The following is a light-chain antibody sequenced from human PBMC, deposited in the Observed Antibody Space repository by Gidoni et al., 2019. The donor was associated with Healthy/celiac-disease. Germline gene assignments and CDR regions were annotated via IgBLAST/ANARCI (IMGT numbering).Light chain of an antibody. CDR2: SNN. CDR1: SSNIGRNT. Sequence: QSVLTQPPSASGTPGQRVTISCSGSSSNIGRNTVNWYQQLPGTAPKLLIYSNNQRHSGVADRFSGSKSGTSTSLAISGLQSEDEADYYCAAWDDGLNGVVFGGGTKLTVL. V-gene: IGLV1-44*01. CDR3: AAWDDGLNGVV. J-gene: IGLJ2*01.